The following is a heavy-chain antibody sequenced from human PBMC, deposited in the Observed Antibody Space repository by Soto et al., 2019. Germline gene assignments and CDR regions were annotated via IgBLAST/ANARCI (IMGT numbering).Heavy chain of an antibody. J-gene: IGHJ3*01. Sequence: GGSLRLSCAASGFTFSSYGMHWVRQAPGKGLEWVAVISYDGSNKYYADSVKGRFTISRDNSKNTLYLQMNSLRAEDTAVYYCAFSFGYMWGSPPNSFDFWGQGTMVTVSS. D-gene: IGHD3-16*01. CDR3: AFSFGYMWGSPPNSFDF. V-gene: IGHV3-30*03. CDR2: ISYDGSNK. CDR1: GFTFSSYG.